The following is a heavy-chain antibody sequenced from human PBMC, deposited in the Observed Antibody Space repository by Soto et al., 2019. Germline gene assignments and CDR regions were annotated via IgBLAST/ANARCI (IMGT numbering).Heavy chain of an antibody. CDR1: GYSFTSYW. D-gene: IGHD2-2*01. J-gene: IGHJ6*03. Sequence: LGESLKISCKGSGYSFTSYWIGWVRQMPGKGLEWMGIIYPGDSDTRYSPSFQGQVTISADKSISTAYLQWSSLKASDTAMYYCARHGTGCSSTSCYGGGYYYYYYYMDVWGKGTTVTVSS. V-gene: IGHV5-51*01. CDR2: IYPGDSDT. CDR3: ARHGTGCSSTSCYGGGYYYYYYYMDV.